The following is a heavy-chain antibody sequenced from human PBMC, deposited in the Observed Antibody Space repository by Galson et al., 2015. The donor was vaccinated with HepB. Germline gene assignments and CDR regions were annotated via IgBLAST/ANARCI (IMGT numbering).Heavy chain of an antibody. CDR2: IFSNDEK. CDR1: GFSLSNARMG. D-gene: IGHD3-10*01. J-gene: IGHJ4*02. CDR3: ARILGGSGGPFN. V-gene: IGHV2-26*01. Sequence: PALVKPTQTLTLTCTVSGFSLSNARMGVSWIRQPPGKALEWLAHIFSNDEKSYSTSLKSRLTISKDTSKSQVVLTMTNMDPVDTATYYCARILGGSGGPFNWGQGTLVTVSS.